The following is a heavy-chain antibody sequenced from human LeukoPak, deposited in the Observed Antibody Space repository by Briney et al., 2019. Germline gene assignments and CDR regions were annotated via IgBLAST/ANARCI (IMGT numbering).Heavy chain of an antibody. Sequence: SETLSLTCAVYGGSFSGYYWSWIRQPPGKGLEWIGEINHSGSTNYNPSLKSRVTISVDTSKNQFSLKLSSVTAADTAVYYCARGLGLSIVATIRRYFDYWGQGTLVTVSP. V-gene: IGHV4-34*01. CDR3: ARGLGLSIVATIRRYFDY. CDR1: GGSFSGYY. CDR2: INHSGST. D-gene: IGHD5-12*01. J-gene: IGHJ4*02.